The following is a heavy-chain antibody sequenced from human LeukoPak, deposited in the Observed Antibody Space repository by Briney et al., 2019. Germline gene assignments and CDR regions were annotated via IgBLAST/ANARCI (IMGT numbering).Heavy chain of an antibody. D-gene: IGHD6-13*01. V-gene: IGHV1-8*02. CDR2: MNPNSGNT. Sequence: ASVKVSCKASGYTFTGYYMRWVRQATGQGLEWMGWMNPNSGNTGYAQKFQGRVTMTRNTSISTAYMELSSLRSEDTAVYYCARGRGSSWSDAFDIWGLGTMVTVSS. CDR3: ARGRGSSWSDAFDI. CDR1: GYTFTGYY. J-gene: IGHJ3*02.